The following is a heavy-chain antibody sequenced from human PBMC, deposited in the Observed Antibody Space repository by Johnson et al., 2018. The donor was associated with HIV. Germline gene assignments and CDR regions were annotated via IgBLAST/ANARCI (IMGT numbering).Heavy chain of an antibody. Sequence: VQLVESGGGLVQPGGSLRLSCAASGFTISGFYMSWVRQAPGKVPEWLSVVSSGGTSYYADSVRGRFTVSRDNSKNTLYLQMTRLRAEDTAVYYCARDGEDATSSSGAFDIWGQGTMVTASS. D-gene: IGHD6-6*01. V-gene: IGHV3-66*02. J-gene: IGHJ3*02. CDR2: VSSGGTS. CDR1: GFTISGFY. CDR3: ARDGEDATSSSGAFDI.